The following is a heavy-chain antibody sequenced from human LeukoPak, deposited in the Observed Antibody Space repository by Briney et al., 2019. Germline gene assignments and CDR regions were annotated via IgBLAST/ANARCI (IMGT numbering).Heavy chain of an antibody. CDR2: ISGSGGST. CDR1: GFTFSSYA. D-gene: IGHD2-21*01. V-gene: IGHV3-23*01. CDR3: APESPYCGGDCRGDYFDY. Sequence: GGSLRLSCAASGFTFSSYAMNWVRQAPGKGLEWVSAISGSGGSTYYADSVKGRFTISRDNSKNTLYLQMNSLRAEDTAVYYCAPESPYCGGDCRGDYFDYWGQGTLVTVSS. J-gene: IGHJ4*02.